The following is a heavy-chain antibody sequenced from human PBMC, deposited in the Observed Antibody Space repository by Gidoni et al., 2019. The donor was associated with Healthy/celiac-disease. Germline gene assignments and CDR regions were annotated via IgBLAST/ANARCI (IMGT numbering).Heavy chain of an antibody. CDR3: VKARVKGPKLMVVVIDDY. CDR1: GFPLSSDA. Sequence: EVQLVGSGGGLVQPGGSLGVSRSASGFPLSSDAMHWVRRAPGKGLEYVSAISSNGGSTYYADSVKGRFTISRDNSKNTLYLQMSSLRAEDTAVYYCVKARVKGPKLMVVVIDDYWGQGTLVTVSS. CDR2: ISSNGGST. D-gene: IGHD3-22*01. J-gene: IGHJ4*02. V-gene: IGHV3-64D*09.